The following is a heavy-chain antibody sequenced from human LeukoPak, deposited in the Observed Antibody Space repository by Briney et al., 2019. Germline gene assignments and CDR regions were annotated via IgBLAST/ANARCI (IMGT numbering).Heavy chain of an antibody. CDR3: ARRGPLTTVTTSFDY. D-gene: IGHD4-17*01. CDR2: IYYSGST. J-gene: IGHJ4*02. CDR1: GGSISSSSYY. V-gene: IGHV4-39*01. Sequence: SETLSLTCTVSGGSISSSSYYWGWIRQPPGKGLEWIGSIYYSGSTYYNPSLKSRVTISVDTSKNQFSLKLSSVTAADTAVYYCARRGPLTTVTTSFDYWGQGTLVTVSS.